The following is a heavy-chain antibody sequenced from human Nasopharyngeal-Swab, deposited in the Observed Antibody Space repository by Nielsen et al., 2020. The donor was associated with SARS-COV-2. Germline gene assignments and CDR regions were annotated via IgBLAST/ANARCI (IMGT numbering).Heavy chain of an antibody. CDR1: CGSISNDY. Sequence: SETLSLTRSLSCGSISNDYWTWVRAPPGEGLEWIGQIYSSGTTNYNPSLMSRITISVDTSRNQFSLTLSSVTAADTAIYYCARRLWSGREYYMDVWGKGTTVTVSS. J-gene: IGHJ6*03. CDR2: IYSSGTT. CDR3: ARRLWSGREYYMDV. V-gene: IGHV4-59*08. D-gene: IGHD3-3*01.